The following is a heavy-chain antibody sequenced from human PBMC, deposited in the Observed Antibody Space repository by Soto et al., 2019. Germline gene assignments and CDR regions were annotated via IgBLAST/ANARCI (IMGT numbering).Heavy chain of an antibody. Sequence: GGSLRLSXAASGFTFSSYEMNWVRQAPGKGLEWVSYISSSGSTIYYADSVKGRFTISRDNAKNSLYLQMNSLRAEDTAVYYCAAYNWNYVSLGYWGQGTLVTVSS. V-gene: IGHV3-48*03. CDR1: GFTFSSYE. J-gene: IGHJ4*02. CDR2: ISSSGSTI. CDR3: AAYNWNYVSLGY. D-gene: IGHD1-7*01.